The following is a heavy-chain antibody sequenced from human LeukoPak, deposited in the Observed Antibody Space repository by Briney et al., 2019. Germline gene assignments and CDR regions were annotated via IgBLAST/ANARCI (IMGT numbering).Heavy chain of an antibody. Sequence: GESLKISCKGSGYSFTSYWIGWVRQMPGKGLEWMGIIYPGDSDTRYSPSFQGQVTISADKSISTAYLQWSSLKASDTAMYYCARGRRTYVSGSYRFYYFDYWGQGTLVTVSS. J-gene: IGHJ4*02. CDR1: GYSFTSYW. CDR2: IYPGDSDT. V-gene: IGHV5-51*01. CDR3: ARGRRTYVSGSYRFYYFDY. D-gene: IGHD1-26*01.